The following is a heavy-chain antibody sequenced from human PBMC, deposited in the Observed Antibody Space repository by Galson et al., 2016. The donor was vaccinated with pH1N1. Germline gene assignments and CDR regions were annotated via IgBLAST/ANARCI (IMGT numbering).Heavy chain of an antibody. V-gene: IGHV1-69*04. Sequence: SVKVPCKASGGPFTLYGITWARQSPRQGLEWMGRIIPIVGLTKYAEQFQGRVTIPADVSTSTAYMELRSLRSEDTAVYLCAGEPSTALYNHDYMDGWGKGTPVTVSS. J-gene: IGHJ6*03. CDR1: GGPFTLYG. CDR2: IIPIVGLT. CDR3: AGEPSTALYNHDYMDG.